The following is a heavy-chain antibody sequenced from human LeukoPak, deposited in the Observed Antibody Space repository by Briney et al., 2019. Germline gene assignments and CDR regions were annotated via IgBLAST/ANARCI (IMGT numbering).Heavy chain of an antibody. J-gene: IGHJ4*02. D-gene: IGHD3-10*01. V-gene: IGHV3-23*01. CDR2: ISGSGGST. CDR1: ELHA. CDR3: AKDPTASLWFGEDYYFDY. Sequence: GGSLRLSCAASELHAMTWVRQAPGKGLEWVSAISGSGGSTYYADSVKGRFTISRDNSKNTLYLQMNSLRAEDTAVYYCAKDPTASLWFGEDYYFDYWGQGTLVTVSS.